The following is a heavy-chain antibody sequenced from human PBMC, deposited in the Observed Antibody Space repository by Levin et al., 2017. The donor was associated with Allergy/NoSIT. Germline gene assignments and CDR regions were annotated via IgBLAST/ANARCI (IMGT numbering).Heavy chain of an antibody. CDR3: ARGGPHYGSGSYWV. V-gene: IGHV4-34*01. CDR2: INHSGST. Sequence: PGGSLRLSCAVYGGSFSGYYWSWIRQPPGKGLEWIGEINHSGSTNYNPSLKSRVTISVDTSKNQFSLKLSSVTAADTAVYYCARGGPHYGSGSYWVWGKGTTVTVSS. J-gene: IGHJ6*04. D-gene: IGHD3-10*01. CDR1: GGSFSGYY.